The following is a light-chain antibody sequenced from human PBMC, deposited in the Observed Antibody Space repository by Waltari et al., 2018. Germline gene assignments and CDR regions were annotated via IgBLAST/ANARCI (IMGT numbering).Light chain of an antibody. CDR3: QSADGSYNPV. J-gene: IGLJ2*01. V-gene: IGLV6-57*03. CDR2: KDN. Sequence: VFTQPHSVSGSPGQTVTISCTRSSGSIDSKYVQWYQQRPGSAPTTVIYKDNQRPSGVPVRFSGSIDSSSTSASLTISGLKSEDEADYYCQSADGSYNPVFGGGTRLTVL. CDR1: SGSIDSKY.